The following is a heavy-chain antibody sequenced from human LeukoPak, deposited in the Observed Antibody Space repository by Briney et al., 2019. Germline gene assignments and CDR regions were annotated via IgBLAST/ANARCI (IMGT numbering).Heavy chain of an antibody. J-gene: IGHJ3*02. CDR2: IYHSGST. Sequence: SQTLSLTCTVSGGSISSGGYYWSWIRQPPGKGLEWIGYIYHSGSTYYNPSLKSRVTISVDRSKNQFSLKLSSVTAADTAVYYCARATGVYSSGWYVPAGAFDIWGQGTMVTVSS. CDR1: GGSISSGGYY. D-gene: IGHD6-19*01. CDR3: ARATGVYSSGWYVPAGAFDI. V-gene: IGHV4-30-2*01.